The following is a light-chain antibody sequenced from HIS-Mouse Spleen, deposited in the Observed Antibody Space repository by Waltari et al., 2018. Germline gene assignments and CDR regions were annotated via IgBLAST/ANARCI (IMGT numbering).Light chain of an antibody. J-gene: IGLJ2*01. V-gene: IGLV2-23*01. Sequence: QSALTQPASVSGSPGQSIPISCTGTSSDVGSYNLVPWYQQHPGKAPKLMLYEGSKRPSGVSNRFSGSKSGNTASLTISGLQAEDEADYYCCSYAGSSTLVFGGGTKLTVL. CDR1: SSDVGSYNL. CDR2: EGS. CDR3: CSYAGSSTLV.